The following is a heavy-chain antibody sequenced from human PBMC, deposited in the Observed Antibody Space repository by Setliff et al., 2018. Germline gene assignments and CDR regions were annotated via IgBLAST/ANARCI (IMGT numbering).Heavy chain of an antibody. CDR3: ARMSGFQYIDV. CDR2: RHDNGKS. D-gene: IGHD3-3*01. Sequence: NPSETLSLTCTVSPGSISRHYWSWFRQAPGKGLEWIGYRHDNGKSDYNPSLGSRVTISLDTSKNQFSLMLTSVTAADTAVYYCARMSGFQYIDVWGKGTTVTVSS. V-gene: IGHV4-59*11. J-gene: IGHJ6*03. CDR1: PGSISRHY.